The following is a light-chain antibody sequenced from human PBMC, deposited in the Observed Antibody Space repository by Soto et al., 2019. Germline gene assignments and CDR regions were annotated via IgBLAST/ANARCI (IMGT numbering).Light chain of an antibody. CDR2: GAS. Sequence: EIVLTQSPGTLSLSPGETATLSCRASQSVRSSYLAWYQLKPGQAPRLLIYGASSRPTGIPDRFSGSGSGTDFTLTISRLEPEDFAMYYCPQYGDSPMTFGQGTKVEIK. V-gene: IGKV3-20*01. J-gene: IGKJ1*01. CDR1: QSVRSSY. CDR3: PQYGDSPMT.